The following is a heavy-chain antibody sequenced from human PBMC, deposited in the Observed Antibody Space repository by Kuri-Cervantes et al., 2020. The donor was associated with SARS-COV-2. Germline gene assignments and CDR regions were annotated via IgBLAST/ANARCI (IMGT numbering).Heavy chain of an antibody. CDR2: TYYRSKWYN. D-gene: IGHD3-10*01. V-gene: IGHV6-1*01. CDR3: AMTMVRGVIIRFTWGMDV. J-gene: IGHJ6*02. Sequence: SCAISGDSVSNNSAAWNWIRQSPSRGLEWLGRTYYRSKWYNDYAISVKSRITINPDTSKNHLSLHLNSVTPEDTAVYYCAMTMVRGVIIRFTWGMDVWGQGTTVTVSS. CDR1: GDSVSNNSAA.